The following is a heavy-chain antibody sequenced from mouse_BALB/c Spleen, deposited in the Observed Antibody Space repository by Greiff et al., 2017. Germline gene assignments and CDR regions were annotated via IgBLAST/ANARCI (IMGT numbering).Heavy chain of an antibody. CDR1: GYTFTSYW. CDR2: INPSTGYT. Sequence: VQRVESGAELAKPGASVKMSCKASGYTFTSYWMHWVKQRPGQGLEWIGYINPSTGYTEYNQKFKDKATLTADKSSSTAYMQLSSLTSEDSAVYYCARQTRYAMDYWGQGTSVTVSS. CDR3: ARQTRYAMDY. J-gene: IGHJ4*01. V-gene: IGHV1-7*01.